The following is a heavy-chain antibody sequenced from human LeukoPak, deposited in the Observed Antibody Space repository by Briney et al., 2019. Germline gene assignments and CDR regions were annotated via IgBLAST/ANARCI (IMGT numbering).Heavy chain of an antibody. J-gene: IGHJ4*02. Sequence: GGSLRLSCAASGFTFSSYSMNWVRQAPGKGLEWVSAISGSGGSTYYADSVKGRFTISRDNSKNTLYLQMNSLRAEDTAVYYCAKDENNYGSGSYPVDYWGQGTLVTVSS. V-gene: IGHV3-23*01. CDR2: ISGSGGST. D-gene: IGHD3-10*01. CDR1: GFTFSSYS. CDR3: AKDENNYGSGSYPVDY.